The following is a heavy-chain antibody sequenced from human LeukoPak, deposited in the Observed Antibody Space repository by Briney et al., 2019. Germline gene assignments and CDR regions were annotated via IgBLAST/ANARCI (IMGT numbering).Heavy chain of an antibody. CDR3: ARGIRHGDHYYFDY. CDR1: GDSISSYY. Sequence: SETLSLTCTVSGDSISSYYWSWIRQPPGRGLEWIGYIYYSGSTNYNPSLKSRVTISVDTSKNQFSLKLSSVTAADTAVYYCARGIRHGDHYYFDYWGQGTLLTVSS. CDR2: IYYSGST. J-gene: IGHJ4*02. D-gene: IGHD4-17*01. V-gene: IGHV4-59*01.